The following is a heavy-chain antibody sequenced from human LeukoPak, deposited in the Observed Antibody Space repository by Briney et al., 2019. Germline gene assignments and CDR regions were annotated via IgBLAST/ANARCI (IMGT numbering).Heavy chain of an antibody. V-gene: IGHV1-2*02. D-gene: IGHD4-17*01. CDR1: GYTFTGYY. CDR3: ARGGQVTTKRGYYYYYGMDV. J-gene: IGHJ6*02. CDR2: INPNSGGT. Sequence: ASVKVSCKASGYTFTGYYMHWVRQAPGQGLEWMGWINPNSGGTNYAQKFQGRVTMTRNTSISTAYMELSSLRSEDTAVYYCARGGQVTTKRGYYYYYGMDVWGQGTTVTVSS.